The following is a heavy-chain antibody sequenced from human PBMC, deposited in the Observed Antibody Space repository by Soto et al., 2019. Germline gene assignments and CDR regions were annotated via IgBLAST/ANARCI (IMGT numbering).Heavy chain of an antibody. Sequence: QVQLQQWGAGLLKPSETLSLTCAVYGGSFSGYYWSWIRQPPGKGLEWIGEINHSGSTNYNPSLKGRVTISVATSKNQFSLKLSSVTAADTAVYYCAREKPYSSSWYHDYWGQGTLVTVSS. V-gene: IGHV4-34*01. CDR3: AREKPYSSSWYHDY. D-gene: IGHD6-13*01. CDR2: INHSGST. J-gene: IGHJ4*02. CDR1: GGSFSGYY.